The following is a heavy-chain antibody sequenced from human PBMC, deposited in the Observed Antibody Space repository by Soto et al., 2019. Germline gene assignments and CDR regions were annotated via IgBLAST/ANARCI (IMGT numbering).Heavy chain of an antibody. D-gene: IGHD1-1*01. CDR2: INTGTGQR. J-gene: IGHJ5*01. V-gene: IGHV1-3*04. CDR3: ARAYGYNFDTWFDS. CDR1: LYTFRSYA. Sequence: ASVTVSCKTSLYTFRSYAMHWVRQAPGHGLEWMGWINTGTGQRKYSQKMQGRVSLTTDTSAHTAYMELSRLTSADTAVYYCARAYGYNFDTWFDSWGQGTLVTVSS.